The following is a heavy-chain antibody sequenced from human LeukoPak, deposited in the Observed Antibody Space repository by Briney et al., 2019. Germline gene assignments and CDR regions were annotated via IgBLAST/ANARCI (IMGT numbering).Heavy chain of an antibody. D-gene: IGHD2-2*01. CDR1: GYTFSSYY. CDR2: IKPSGEST. J-gene: IGHJ4*02. V-gene: IGHV1-46*01. Sequence: GASVKVSCKASGYTFSSYYIHWVRQAPGQGLEWMGVIKPSGESTSSAQKFQGRLTMTTDTSTSTAYMELSSLRSEDTAVYYCARGGGYCTSISCSRVDYWGQGTLVTVSS. CDR3: ARGGGYCTSISCSRVDY.